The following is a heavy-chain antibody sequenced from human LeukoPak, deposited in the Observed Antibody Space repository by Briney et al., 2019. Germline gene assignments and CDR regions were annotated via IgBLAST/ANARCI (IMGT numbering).Heavy chain of an antibody. Sequence: GGSLRLSCAASGFTFSSYSVNWVRQAPGKGLEWVSSISSSSSYIYYADSVKGRFTISRDNAKNSLYLQMNSLRAEDTAVYYCARDPHYYDSSGPHDAFDIWGQGTMVTVSS. CDR1: GFTFSSYS. CDR3: ARDPHYYDSSGPHDAFDI. D-gene: IGHD3-22*01. V-gene: IGHV3-21*01. J-gene: IGHJ3*02. CDR2: ISSSSSYI.